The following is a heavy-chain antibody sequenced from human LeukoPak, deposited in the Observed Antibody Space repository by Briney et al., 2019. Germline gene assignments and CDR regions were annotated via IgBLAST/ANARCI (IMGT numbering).Heavy chain of an antibody. J-gene: IGHJ6*03. D-gene: IGHD5-18*01. V-gene: IGHV3-7*01. CDR2: IKQDGSEK. CDR1: GFTFSSYW. CDR3: ARARNGYSYGSGQYYYYYYMDV. Sequence: GGSLRLSCAASGFTFSSYWMSWVRQAPGKGLEWVANIKQDGSEKYYVDSVKGRFTISRDNAKNSLYLQMNSLRAEDTAVYYCARARNGYSYGSGQYYYYYYMDVWGKGTTVTISS.